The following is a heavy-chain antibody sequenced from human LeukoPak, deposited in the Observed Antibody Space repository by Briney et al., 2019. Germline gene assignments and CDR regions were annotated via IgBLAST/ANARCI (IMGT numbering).Heavy chain of an antibody. CDR2: IYYSGST. CDR1: GXSISSGGYY. Sequence: PSETLSLTCTVSGXSISSGGYYWSWIRQHPGKGLEWIGYIYYSGSTYYNPSLKGRVTISVDTSKNQFSLKLSSVTAADTAVYYCARDRYTVVSWYFDLWGRGTLVTVSS. J-gene: IGHJ2*01. CDR3: ARDRYTVVSWYFDL. V-gene: IGHV4-31*03. D-gene: IGHD4-23*01.